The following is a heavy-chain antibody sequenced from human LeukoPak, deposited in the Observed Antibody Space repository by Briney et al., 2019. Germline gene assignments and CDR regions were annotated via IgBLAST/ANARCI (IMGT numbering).Heavy chain of an antibody. CDR2: IYYSGST. J-gene: IGHJ3*02. V-gene: IGHV4-30-4*07. D-gene: IGHD5-12*01. Sequence: PPQTLSLTCAVSGGSISSGGYSWSWIRQPPGKGLEWIGYIYYSGSTYYNPSLKSRVTISVDTSKNQFSLKLSSVTAADTAVYYCARDSEEDIVATMFQIVDAFDIWGQGTMVTVSS. CDR1: GGSISSGGYS. CDR3: ARDSEEDIVATMFQIVDAFDI.